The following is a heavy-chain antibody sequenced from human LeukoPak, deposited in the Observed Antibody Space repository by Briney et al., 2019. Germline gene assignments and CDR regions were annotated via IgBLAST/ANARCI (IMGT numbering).Heavy chain of an antibody. CDR3: AREYSAFDS. V-gene: IGHV4-34*01. D-gene: IGHD6-6*01. J-gene: IGHJ4*02. Sequence: SETLSLTCPVYGGSFSDYYWSWIRQPPGKGLEWIGEINHSGSTNYNPSLESRVTISVDTSKNKFSLKLTSVTAADTAVYYCAREYSAFDSWGQGTLVTVSS. CDR1: GGSFSDYY. CDR2: INHSGST.